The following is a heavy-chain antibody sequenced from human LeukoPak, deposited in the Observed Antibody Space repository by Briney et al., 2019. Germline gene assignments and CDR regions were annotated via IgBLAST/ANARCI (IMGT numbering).Heavy chain of an antibody. Sequence: KPSETLSLTCTVSGGSISSYYWSWIRQPPGKGLEWIGYIYYSGSTNYNPSLKSRVTISVDTSKNQFSLKLSSVAAVDTAVYYCARDCSSTSCFDYWGQGTLVTVSS. CDR1: GGSISSYY. CDR3: ARDCSSTSCFDY. CDR2: IYYSGST. D-gene: IGHD2-2*01. V-gene: IGHV4-59*01. J-gene: IGHJ4*02.